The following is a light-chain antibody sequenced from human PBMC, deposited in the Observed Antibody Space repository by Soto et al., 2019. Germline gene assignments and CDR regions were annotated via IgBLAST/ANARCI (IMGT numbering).Light chain of an antibody. CDR2: EVN. CDR3: SSYAGSSTLWV. V-gene: IGLV2-14*01. CDR1: SSDIGAYNY. Sequence: QSALTQSASVSGSPGQSISISCTGTSSDIGAYNYVSWYQQHPGKAPKLMIYEVNNRPSGLSNRFSGSKSGNTASLTISGLQTEDEADYYCSSYAGSSTLWVFGGGTKVTVL. J-gene: IGLJ3*02.